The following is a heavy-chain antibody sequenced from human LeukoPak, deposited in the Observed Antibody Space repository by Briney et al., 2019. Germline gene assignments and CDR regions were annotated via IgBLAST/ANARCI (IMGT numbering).Heavy chain of an antibody. V-gene: IGHV4-59*01. Sequence: PSETLSLTCTVSGGSISSYYWSWIRQPPGKGLEWIGYIYYSGSTNYKSSLKSRVTISVDTSKNQFSLKLSSVTAADTAVYYCARDLVTPTGPKYYYYYMDVWGKGTTVTVSS. J-gene: IGHJ6*03. CDR3: ARDLVTPTGPKYYYYYMDV. CDR2: IYYSGST. D-gene: IGHD1-14*01. CDR1: GGSISSYY.